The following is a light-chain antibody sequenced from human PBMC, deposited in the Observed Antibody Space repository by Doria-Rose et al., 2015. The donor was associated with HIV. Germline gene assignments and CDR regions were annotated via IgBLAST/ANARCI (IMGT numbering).Light chain of an antibody. CDR1: QTVSTY. CDR2: AAS. J-gene: IGKJ1*01. V-gene: IGKV1-39*01. CDR3: QQTYSSPPWT. Sequence: QSPSSLSASIGDRVTITCRASQTVSTYLNWFQQEPGKAPKLLIYAASRLQSGVPSRFSGSGSGTDFTLTTSGLQPGDFATYYCQQTYSSPPWTFGQGTKVEMK.